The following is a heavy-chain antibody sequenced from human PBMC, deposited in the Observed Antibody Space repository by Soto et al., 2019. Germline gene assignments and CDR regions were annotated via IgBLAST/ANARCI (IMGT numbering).Heavy chain of an antibody. V-gene: IGHV3-7*04. CDR3: AREGSYYDILTGYYRGWFDP. CDR1: GFTFSSYW. CDR2: IKQDGSEK. Sequence: GGSLRLSCAASGFTFSSYWMSWVRQAPGKGLEWVANIKQDGSEKYYVDSVKGRFTISRDNAKNSLYLQMNSLRAEDTAVYYFAREGSYYDILTGYYRGWFDPWGQGTLVTVSS. J-gene: IGHJ5*02. D-gene: IGHD3-9*01.